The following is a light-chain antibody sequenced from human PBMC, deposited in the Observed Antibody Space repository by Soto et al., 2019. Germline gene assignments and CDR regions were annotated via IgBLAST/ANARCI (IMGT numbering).Light chain of an antibody. V-gene: IGLV4-60*03. Sequence: QSVLTQSSSASASLGSSVKLTCTLSSGHSNNIIAWHQQQPGKAPRYLMKLEGSGNYNKGSAVPDRFSGSSSGADRYLTISNLQSEDEADYYCETWDSNTRIFGGGTQLTVL. CDR2: LEGSGNY. CDR3: ETWDSNTRI. J-gene: IGLJ7*01. CDR1: SGHSNNI.